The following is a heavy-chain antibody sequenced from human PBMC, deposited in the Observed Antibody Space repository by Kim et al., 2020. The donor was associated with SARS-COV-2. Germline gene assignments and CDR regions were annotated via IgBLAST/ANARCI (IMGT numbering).Heavy chain of an antibody. D-gene: IGHD4-17*01. Sequence: GGSLRLSCAASGFTFSSYSMNWVRQAPGKGLEWVSSISSSSSYIYYADSVKGRFTISRDNAKNSLYLQMNSLRAEDTAVYYCARDRTTVVTWGYYYYYGMDVWGQGTTVTVSS. J-gene: IGHJ6*02. CDR1: GFTFSSYS. CDR3: ARDRTTVVTWGYYYYYGMDV. V-gene: IGHV3-21*01. CDR2: ISSSSSYI.